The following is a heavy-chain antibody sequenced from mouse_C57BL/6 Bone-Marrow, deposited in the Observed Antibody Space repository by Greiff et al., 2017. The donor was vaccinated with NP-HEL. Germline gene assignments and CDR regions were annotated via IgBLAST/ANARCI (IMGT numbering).Heavy chain of an antibody. Sequence: VQLQQSGAELARPGASVKMSCKASGYTFTSYTMHWVNQRPGQGLEWIGYINPSSGYTKYNQKFKDKAALTADKSSSTAYMQLSSLTSEDSAVYYCARVGVYYYGSSYRYFDVWGTGTTVTVSS. CDR2: INPSSGYT. J-gene: IGHJ1*03. CDR1: GYTFTSYT. D-gene: IGHD1-1*01. V-gene: IGHV1-4*01. CDR3: ARVGVYYYGSSYRYFDV.